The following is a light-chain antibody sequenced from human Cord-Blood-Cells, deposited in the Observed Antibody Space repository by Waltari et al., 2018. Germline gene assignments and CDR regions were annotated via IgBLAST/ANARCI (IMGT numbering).Light chain of an antibody. J-gene: IGLJ2*01. CDR1: SSDVGGYNY. V-gene: IGLV2-8*01. Sequence: QSALTQPPSASGSPGQSVTISCTRPSSDVGGYNYVSWYQQHPGKAPKLMIYEVSKRPSGVPDRFSGSKSGNTASLTVSGLQAEDEADYYCSSYAGSNNVVFGGGTKLTVL. CDR3: SSYAGSNNVV. CDR2: EVS.